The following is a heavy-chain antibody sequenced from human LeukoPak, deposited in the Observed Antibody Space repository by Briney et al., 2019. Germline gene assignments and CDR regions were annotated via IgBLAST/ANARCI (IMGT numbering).Heavy chain of an antibody. D-gene: IGHD3-3*01. CDR2: IYYTGSI. Sequence: PSETLSLTCTVSGGSVSSETSYWGWIRQPPGKGPEWIGSIYYTGSIYQNPSLKSRVTMSVDTSKNQFSLKLSSVTAADTAVYYCARTNTIFGPGYYMDVWGKGTTVTVSS. CDR3: ARTNTIFGPGYYMDV. J-gene: IGHJ6*03. V-gene: IGHV4-39*07. CDR1: GGSVSSETSY.